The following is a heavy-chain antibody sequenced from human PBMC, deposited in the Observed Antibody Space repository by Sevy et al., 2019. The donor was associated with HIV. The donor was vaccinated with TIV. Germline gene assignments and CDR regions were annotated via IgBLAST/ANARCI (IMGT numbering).Heavy chain of an antibody. J-gene: IGHJ6*02. CDR1: GYTVTDYY. D-gene: IGHD1-1*01. CDR3: ARLTTMPTSDLYGMDV. Sequence: ASVKVSCKASGYTVTDYYIHWVRQAPGQGLEWMAWSNPNDGVTNYAQRFQGGVTVTRDTSISTAYMELRRLRSDDTAIYYCARLTTMPTSDLYGMDVWGQWTTVTVSS. V-gene: IGHV1-2*02. CDR2: SNPNDGVT.